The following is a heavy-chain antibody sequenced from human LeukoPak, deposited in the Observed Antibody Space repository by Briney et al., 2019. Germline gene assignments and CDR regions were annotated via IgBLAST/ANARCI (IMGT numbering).Heavy chain of an antibody. J-gene: IGHJ4*02. D-gene: IGHD6-13*01. CDR1: GFTFSSYA. CDR2: ITGSGGST. V-gene: IGHV3-23*01. Sequence: GGSLRLSCAASGFTFSSYAMIWVRQAPGKGLEWVSAITGSGGSTYCADSVKGRFTISRDNSKNTLYLQMNSRRAEDTAIYYCAKVVIAVAGPLAYWGQGTLVTVSS. CDR3: AKVVIAVAGPLAY.